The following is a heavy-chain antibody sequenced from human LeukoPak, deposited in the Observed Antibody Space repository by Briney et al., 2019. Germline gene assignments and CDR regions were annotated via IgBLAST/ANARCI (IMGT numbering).Heavy chain of an antibody. J-gene: IGHJ4*02. CDR2: IIPIFGTA. V-gene: IGHV1-69*05. CDR1: GGTFSSYA. CDR3: ASEVVVVAARDSLGYYFDY. D-gene: IGHD2-15*01. Sequence: SVKVPCKASGGTFSSYAISWVRQAPGQGLEWMGGIIPIFGTANYAQKFQGRVTITTDESTSTAYMELSSLRSEDTAVYYCASEVVVVAARDSLGYYFDYWGQGTLVTVSS.